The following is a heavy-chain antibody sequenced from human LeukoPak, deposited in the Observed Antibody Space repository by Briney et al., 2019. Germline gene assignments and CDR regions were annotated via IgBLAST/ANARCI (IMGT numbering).Heavy chain of an antibody. CDR2: IWYDGSNK. V-gene: IGHV3-33*01. J-gene: IGHJ4*02. D-gene: IGHD6-19*01. Sequence: GRSLRLSCAASGLTFSSYGMHWVRQPPGKGLEWVAVIWYDGSNKYYADSVKGRFTISRDNSKNTLYLQMNSLRAEDTAVYYCARDGTGSNSGWYIHWGQGTLVTVSS. CDR1: GLTFSSYG. CDR3: ARDGTGSNSGWYIH.